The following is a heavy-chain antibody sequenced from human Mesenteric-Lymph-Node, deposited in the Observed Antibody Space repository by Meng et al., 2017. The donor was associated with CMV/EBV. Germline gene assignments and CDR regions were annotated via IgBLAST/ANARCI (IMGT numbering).Heavy chain of an antibody. CDR2: INTDMTST. V-gene: IGHV3-74*01. Sequence: GGSLRLSCAASGFTFSSYWMHWVRQAPGKGLMWVSRINTDMTSTNYVDSAKGRFTISRDNAKNTLYLQMNSLRAEDTAVYYCARAGGGPGGFDYWGQGALVTVSS. J-gene: IGHJ4*02. CDR1: GFTFSSYW. D-gene: IGHD3-16*01. CDR3: ARAGGGPGGFDY.